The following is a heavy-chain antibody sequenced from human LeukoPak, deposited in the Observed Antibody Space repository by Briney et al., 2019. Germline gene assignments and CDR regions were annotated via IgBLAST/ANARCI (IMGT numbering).Heavy chain of an antibody. CDR3: TRGPTANDAFDI. Sequence: GGSLRLSCTASGFTFGDYAMSWVRQAPGKGLEWVGFIRSKAYGGTTEYAASVKGRFTISRDDSKSIAYLQMNSLKTEDTAVYYCTRGPTANDAFDIWGQGTMVTASS. D-gene: IGHD1-1*01. CDR2: IRSKAYGGTT. J-gene: IGHJ3*02. CDR1: GFTFGDYA. V-gene: IGHV3-49*04.